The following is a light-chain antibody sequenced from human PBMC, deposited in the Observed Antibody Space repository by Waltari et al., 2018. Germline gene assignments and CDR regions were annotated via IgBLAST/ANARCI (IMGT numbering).Light chain of an antibody. CDR2: GAS. J-gene: IGKJ1*01. Sequence: EIVLTQSPGTLSLSPGERATLSCRASQSVSSNYLAWYQHKPGQAPRLLIYGASSRATGIPDRFSGSGSGTDFTLTISRVEPEDFAVYYCQQYGGSPRTFGQGTKVEFK. CDR3: QQYGGSPRT. V-gene: IGKV3-20*01. CDR1: QSVSSNY.